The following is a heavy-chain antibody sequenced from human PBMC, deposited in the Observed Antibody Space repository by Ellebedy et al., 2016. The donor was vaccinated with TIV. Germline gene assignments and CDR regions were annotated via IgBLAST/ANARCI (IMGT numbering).Heavy chain of an antibody. V-gene: IGHV3-30-3*01. CDR1: GFTFNDYA. CDR2: ISYNGNSK. D-gene: IGHD6-19*01. Sequence: GESLKISCAASGFTFNDYAMHWVRQAPGKGLEWVAVISYNGNSKYYADSVKGRFTISRDNSMTALYLEMNSLRAEDTALYYCARDLDKSSGWYGGAAYWGQGTLVTVSS. J-gene: IGHJ4*02. CDR3: ARDLDKSSGWYGGAAY.